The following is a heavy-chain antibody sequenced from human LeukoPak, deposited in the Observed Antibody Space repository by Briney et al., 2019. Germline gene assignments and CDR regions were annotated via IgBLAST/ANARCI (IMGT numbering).Heavy chain of an antibody. CDR3: AREPRCSSCSHEY. CDR1: GFTFSSYA. V-gene: IGHV3-30-3*01. CDR2: ISYDGSNK. J-gene: IGHJ4*02. Sequence: RPGGSLRLSCAASGFTFSSYAMHWVRQAPGKGLEWVAVISYDGSNKYYADSVKGRFTISRDNAKNSVFLQMNSLRAEDAAVYYCAREPRCSSCSHEYWGQGILVTVSS. D-gene: IGHD6-13*01.